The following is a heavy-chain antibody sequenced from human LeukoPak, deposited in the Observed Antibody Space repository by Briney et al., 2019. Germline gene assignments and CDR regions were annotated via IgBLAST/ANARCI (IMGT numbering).Heavy chain of an antibody. CDR3: ARDKVMITFGGVIPNDAFDI. J-gene: IGHJ3*02. Sequence: TPSETLSLTCAVYGGSFSGYYWSWIRQPPGKGLEWIGEINHSGSTNYNPSLKSRVTISVDTSKNQFSLKLSSVTAADTAVYYCARDKVMITFGGVIPNDAFDIWGQGTMVTVSS. D-gene: IGHD3-16*02. V-gene: IGHV4-34*01. CDR1: GGSFSGYY. CDR2: INHSGST.